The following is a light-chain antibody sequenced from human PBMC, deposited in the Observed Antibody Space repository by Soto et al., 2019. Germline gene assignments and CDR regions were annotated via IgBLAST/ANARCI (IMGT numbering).Light chain of an antibody. V-gene: IGKV3-20*01. J-gene: IGKJ1*01. CDR3: QQYGSSLRT. CDR2: GVS. Sequence: EILLTQSPGTLSLSPGERATLSCRASQSVSSQLAWYQQKPGQAPRLLIYGVSNRATGIPDRFSGSGSGTDFTLTISGLEPEDFAVYYCQQYGSSLRTFGQGTKVEIK. CDR1: QSVSSQ.